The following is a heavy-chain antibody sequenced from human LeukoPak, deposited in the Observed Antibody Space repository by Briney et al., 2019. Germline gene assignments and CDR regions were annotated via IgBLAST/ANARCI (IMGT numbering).Heavy chain of an antibody. CDR2: IYYSGST. D-gene: IGHD3-9*01. CDR1: GGSISSSSYY. J-gene: IGHJ2*01. V-gene: IGHV4-39*07. Sequence: YPSETLSLTCTVSGGSISSSSYYWGWIRQPPGKGLEWIGSIYYSGSTYYNPSLKSRVTISVDTSKNQFSLKLSSVTAADTAVYYCARGGYFDWLLSVFGWYFDLWGRGTLVTVSS. CDR3: ARGGYFDWLLSVFGWYFDL.